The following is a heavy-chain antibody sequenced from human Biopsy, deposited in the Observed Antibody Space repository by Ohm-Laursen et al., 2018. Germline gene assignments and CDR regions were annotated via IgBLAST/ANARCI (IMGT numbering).Heavy chain of an antibody. J-gene: IGHJ6*02. D-gene: IGHD3-9*01. Sequence: SSVKVSCKASGYTFAGYYLHWVRQAPGHGLEWMGWINPNSGNANYAQSFQGRLTVTRDTSIRTAYMELTSLTFDDTAIYYCARVPAYPSIDGYYGLDLWGQGTTVIVSS. CDR2: INPNSGNA. CDR3: ARVPAYPSIDGYYGLDL. V-gene: IGHV1-2*02. CDR1: GYTFAGYY.